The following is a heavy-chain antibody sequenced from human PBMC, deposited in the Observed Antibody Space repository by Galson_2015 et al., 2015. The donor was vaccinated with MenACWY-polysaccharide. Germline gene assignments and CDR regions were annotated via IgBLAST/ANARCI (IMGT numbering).Heavy chain of an antibody. D-gene: IGHD2-2*02. V-gene: IGHV3-74*03. Sequence: ALRLFCAGSGFTFNNRWMHWVRQAPGEGLVWVSRIDSDGSSTKYADSVEGRFTIFRDNAKNTLYVQMNSLRAEDTAVYYCVRAGYRRLDVWGQGTTVTVSS. CDR2: IDSDGSST. CDR1: GFTFNNRW. CDR3: VRAGYRRLDV. J-gene: IGHJ6*02.